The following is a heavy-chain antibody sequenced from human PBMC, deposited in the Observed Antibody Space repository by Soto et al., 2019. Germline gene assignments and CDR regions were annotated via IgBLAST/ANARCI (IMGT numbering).Heavy chain of an antibody. J-gene: IGHJ4*02. Sequence: PSETLSLTCAVSGGSISSGGYSWSWIRQPPGKGLEWIGYIYHSGSTYHNPSLKSRVTISVDRSKNQFSLKLSSVTAADTAMYYCARHRYSYGVYYFDYWGQGTLVTVSS. CDR2: IYHSGST. CDR3: ARHRYSYGVYYFDY. CDR1: GGSISSGGYS. D-gene: IGHD5-18*01. V-gene: IGHV4-30-2*01.